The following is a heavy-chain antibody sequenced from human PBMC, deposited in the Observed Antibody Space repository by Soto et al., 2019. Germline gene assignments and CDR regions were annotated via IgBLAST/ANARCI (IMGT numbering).Heavy chain of an antibody. CDR3: ARASYIWGSYRYFDY. Sequence: SETLSLTCAVYGGSFSGYYWSWIRQPPGKGLEWIGEINHSGSTNYNPSLKSRVTISVDTSKNQFSLKLSSVTAADTAVYYCARASYIWGSYRYFDYWGQGTLVTVSS. V-gene: IGHV4-34*01. D-gene: IGHD3-16*02. CDR1: GGSFSGYY. CDR2: INHSGST. J-gene: IGHJ4*02.